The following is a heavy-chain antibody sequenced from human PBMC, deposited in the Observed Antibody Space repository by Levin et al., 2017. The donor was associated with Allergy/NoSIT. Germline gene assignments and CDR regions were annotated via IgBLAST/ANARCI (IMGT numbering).Heavy chain of an antibody. J-gene: IGHJ4*02. Sequence: SQTLSLTCAISGDRVSSSSSAWNWIWQSPSRGLEWLGRTYYRSKWYNGYGVSVSSRITINPDTSKNQFSLQLNSVTPDNTAVYYCARNLDTGFDYWGQGTLVTVSS. V-gene: IGHV6-1*01. CDR3: ARNLDTGFDY. CDR2: TYYRSKWYN. D-gene: IGHD3/OR15-3a*01. CDR1: GDRVSSSSSA.